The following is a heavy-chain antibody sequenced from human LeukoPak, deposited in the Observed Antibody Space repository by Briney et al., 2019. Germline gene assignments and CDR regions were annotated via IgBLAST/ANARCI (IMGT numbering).Heavy chain of an antibody. V-gene: IGHV1-18*01. CDR1: GYTFTSYG. CDR2: ISVYNGNT. CDR3: ARVNSGYCSGGSCYSLFLNN. Sequence: GASVKVSCKPSGYTFTSYGISWVRQAPGQGLEWMGWISVYNGNTNYAQKLQGRVTMTTYTSTSTAYMELRSLRSDDTAVYYCARVNSGYCSGGSCYSLFLNNWGQGTLVTVSS. D-gene: IGHD2-15*01. J-gene: IGHJ4*02.